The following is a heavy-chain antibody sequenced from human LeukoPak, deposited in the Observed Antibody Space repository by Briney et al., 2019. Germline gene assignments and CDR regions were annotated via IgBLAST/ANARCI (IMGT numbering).Heavy chain of an antibody. V-gene: IGHV3-30*18. CDR2: TSYDGGNK. J-gene: IGHJ4*02. CDR1: GFTFSTYG. Sequence: PGGSLRLSCAASGFTFSTYGMHWVRQAPGKGLEWVALTSYDGGNKYYADSVKGRFTISRDNSNNTLYLQMNSLRAEDTAVYYCAKARYSSGWRTFEYWGQGTLVTVSS. D-gene: IGHD6-19*01. CDR3: AKARYSSGWRTFEY.